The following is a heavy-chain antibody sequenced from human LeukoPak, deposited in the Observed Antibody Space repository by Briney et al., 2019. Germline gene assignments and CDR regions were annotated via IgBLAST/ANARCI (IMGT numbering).Heavy chain of an antibody. Sequence: SETLSLTCTISGGPISNSDSYWGWIRQPPGKGLEWIATIHYSGTTFYSPSLKSRVTISVDTSRNQFSLKLKSVTAADTAVYYCERQLWPHYFDHWGQGALVTVSS. CDR2: IHYSGTT. CDR3: ERQLWPHYFDH. D-gene: IGHD2-21*01. V-gene: IGHV4-39*01. CDR1: GGPISNSDSY. J-gene: IGHJ4*02.